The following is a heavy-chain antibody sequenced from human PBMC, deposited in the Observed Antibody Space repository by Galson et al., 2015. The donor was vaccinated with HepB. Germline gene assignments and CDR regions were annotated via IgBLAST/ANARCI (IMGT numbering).Heavy chain of an antibody. CDR3: ARDRGVSWYLFDY. V-gene: IGHV1-3*01. Sequence: SVKVSCKASGYTFTTYSVHWVRQAPGQRLEWMGWISADNGDTKYSQNFQGRVTITRDTSASTAYMELSSLRSEDAAVYYCARDRGVSWYLFDYWGQGTLVSVSS. CDR2: ISADNGDT. D-gene: IGHD6-13*01. J-gene: IGHJ4*02. CDR1: GYTFTTYS.